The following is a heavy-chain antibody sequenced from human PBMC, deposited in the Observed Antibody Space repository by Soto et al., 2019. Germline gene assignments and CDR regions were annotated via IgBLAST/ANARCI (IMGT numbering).Heavy chain of an antibody. CDR2: IYWDDDK. CDR3: AHRVLRTVFGLVTTTAIYFDF. J-gene: IGHJ4*02. D-gene: IGHD3-3*01. V-gene: IGHV2-5*02. CDR1: GFSLTTSGVG. Sequence: QITLNESGPTQVKPRQTLTLTCTFSGFSLTTSGVGVGWIRQSPGKAPEWLALIYWDDDKRYSPSLKIRLTIPKATSKNQVVLTMADLDPADTATYYCAHRVLRTVFGLVTTTAIYFDFWGQGTPVAVSS.